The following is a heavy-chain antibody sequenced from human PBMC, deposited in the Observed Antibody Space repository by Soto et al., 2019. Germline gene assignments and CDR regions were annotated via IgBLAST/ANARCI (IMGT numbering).Heavy chain of an antibody. CDR3: ARGGSGSYYDY. CDR1: GFTFSSYA. D-gene: IGHD1-26*01. CDR2: ISGSGGST. V-gene: IGHV3-23*01. J-gene: IGHJ4*02. Sequence: EVQLLESGGGLVQPGGSLRLSCAASGFTFSSYAMRWVRQAPVKGLEWVSAISGSGGSTYYADSVKGRFTISRDNSKNRLDLQMNSLRAEDTAVYYCARGGSGSYYDYWGQGTLVTVSS.